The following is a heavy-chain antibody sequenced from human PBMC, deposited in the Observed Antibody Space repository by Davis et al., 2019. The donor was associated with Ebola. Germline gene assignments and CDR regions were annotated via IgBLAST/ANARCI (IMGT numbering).Heavy chain of an antibody. J-gene: IGHJ3*02. Sequence: PGGSLRLSCAASGFTFSSYWMHWVRQAPGKGLVWVSRINSDGSSTSYADSVKGRFTISRDNAKNTLYLQMNSLRAEDTAVYYCASAVVRYYDSSGYYYVYSSSAFDIWGQGTMVTVSS. CDR1: GFTFSSYW. D-gene: IGHD3-22*01. CDR3: ASAVVRYYDSSGYYYVYSSSAFDI. CDR2: INSDGSST. V-gene: IGHV3-74*01.